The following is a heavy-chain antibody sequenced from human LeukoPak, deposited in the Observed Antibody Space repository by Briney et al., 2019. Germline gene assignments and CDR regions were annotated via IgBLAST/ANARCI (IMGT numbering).Heavy chain of an antibody. J-gene: IGHJ5*02. V-gene: IGHV4-39*01. D-gene: IGHD3-10*01. Sequence: PSETLSLTCTVSGGSISSSSYYWGWIRQPPGKGLEWIGSIYYSGSTYYNPSLKSRVTISVDTSKNQFSLKLSSVTAADTAVYYCARRYKVRGVIITSWSDPWGQGTLVTVSS. CDR1: GGSISSSSYY. CDR2: IYYSGST. CDR3: ARRYKVRGVIITSWSDP.